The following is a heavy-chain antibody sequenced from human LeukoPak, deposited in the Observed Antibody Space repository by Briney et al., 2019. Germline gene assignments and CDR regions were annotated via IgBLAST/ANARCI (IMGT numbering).Heavy chain of an antibody. J-gene: IGHJ4*02. Sequence: PGGSLRLSCVASGFSSTYMSWVRQAPGKGLEWVSVIYSGDSTYYSDSVKGRCTISRDISKSTVYLQMNSLRPEDTAVYHCARDLWDATGYWGQGTLVTVAS. CDR2: IYSGDST. CDR1: GFSSTY. V-gene: IGHV3-66*02. CDR3: ARDLWDATGY. D-gene: IGHD3-3*01.